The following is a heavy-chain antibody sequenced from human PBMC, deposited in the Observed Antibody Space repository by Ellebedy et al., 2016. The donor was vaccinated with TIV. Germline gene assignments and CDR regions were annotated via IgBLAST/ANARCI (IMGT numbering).Heavy chain of an antibody. CDR3: ATDAGVATPIGWFDS. D-gene: IGHD5-12*01. CDR1: SSSGS. CDR2: ISSGSTTL. Sequence: SSSGSMSWVRLAPGKGLEWLSYISSGSTTLYYAESVKGRFTVSRDNAKKSVYLQMNSLRVEDTAVFYCATDAGVATPIGWFDSWGQGTLVNRSS. V-gene: IGHV3-48*01. J-gene: IGHJ5*01.